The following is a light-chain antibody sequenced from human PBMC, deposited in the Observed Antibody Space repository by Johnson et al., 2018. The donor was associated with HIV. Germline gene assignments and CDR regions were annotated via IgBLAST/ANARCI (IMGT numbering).Light chain of an antibody. CDR1: SSNIGNNY. CDR2: DNN. CDR3: GTWDISQRSLYV. Sequence: QSVLTQPASVSAAPGQKVTISCSGSSSNIGNNYVSWYQQLPGTAPKLLIYDNNKRPSGIPDRFSGSKSGTSATLGITGLQTGAEADYYCGTWDISQRSLYVFGTGTNVTVL. V-gene: IGLV1-51*01. J-gene: IGLJ1*01.